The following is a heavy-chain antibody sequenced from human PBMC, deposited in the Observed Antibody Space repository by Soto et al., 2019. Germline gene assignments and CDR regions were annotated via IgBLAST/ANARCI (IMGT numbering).Heavy chain of an antibody. J-gene: IGHJ4*02. Sequence: QVQLVESGGGVVQPGRSLRLSCAASGFTFSSYGMHWVRQAPGKGLEWVAVIWYDGSNKYYADSVKGRFTISRDNSKNKLYLQMNSIRAEDTAVYYCARAYYDFWSGYYMAPDYWGQGTLVTVSS. CDR2: IWYDGSNK. CDR3: ARAYYDFWSGYYMAPDY. V-gene: IGHV3-33*01. D-gene: IGHD3-3*01. CDR1: GFTFSSYG.